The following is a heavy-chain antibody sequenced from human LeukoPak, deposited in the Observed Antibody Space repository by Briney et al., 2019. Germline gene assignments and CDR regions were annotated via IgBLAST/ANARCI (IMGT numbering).Heavy chain of an antibody. J-gene: IGHJ4*02. V-gene: IGHV4-4*07. CDR2: MHSSGST. CDR1: GGSISNYY. Sequence: SETLSLTCSVSGGSISNYYWNWIRQPAGKGLEWIGRMHSSGSTNYNPSLKSRVTMSVDTSKNQFSLKLRSVTAADTAMYYCARGYYDSTGYYYPSFDYWGQGTLVTVSS. CDR3: ARGYYDSTGYYYPSFDY. D-gene: IGHD3-22*01.